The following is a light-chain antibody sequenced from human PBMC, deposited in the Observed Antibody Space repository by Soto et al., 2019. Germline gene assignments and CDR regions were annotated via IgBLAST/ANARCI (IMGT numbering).Light chain of an antibody. CDR2: DAS. Sequence: EIVLTQSPATLSLSPGERATLSCRASQSISTYLAWYQQRPGQAPRLLIYDASSRAPGIPARFSGSGSGTDFTHPISSLEPEDFAVYYCQQRSNWPPFPFGPGTKVDVK. V-gene: IGKV3-11*01. CDR1: QSISTY. J-gene: IGKJ3*01. CDR3: QQRSNWPPFP.